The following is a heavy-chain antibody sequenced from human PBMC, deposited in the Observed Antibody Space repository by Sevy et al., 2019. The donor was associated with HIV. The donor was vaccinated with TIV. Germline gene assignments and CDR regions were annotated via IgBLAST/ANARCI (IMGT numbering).Heavy chain of an antibody. CDR2: VYFSGGI. D-gene: IGHD2-21*01. Sequence: SETLSLTCEVSGDSMNSATYSWSWIRQPPGGGLEWIGYVYFSGGIYYNPSLESRVTISVDRSRNDFSLKWTSVTSADTAVYYCARAEAFGLLKNVFDLWGQGTTVTVSS. V-gene: IGHV4-30-2*01. CDR3: ARAEAFGLLKNVFDL. J-gene: IGHJ3*01. CDR1: GDSMNSATYS.